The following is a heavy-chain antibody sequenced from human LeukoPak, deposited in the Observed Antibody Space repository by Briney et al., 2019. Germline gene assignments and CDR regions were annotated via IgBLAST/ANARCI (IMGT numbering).Heavy chain of an antibody. CDR3: ARHHRSGSGGTYFDY. Sequence: SETLSLTCSVSGGSISGYYWDWIRQSPGKEPEWIGFIHSSGGTHYSASLESRVTLSVDTSKNQFSLKVSSVTAADTAVYYCARHHRSGSGGTYFDYWGQGTLVTVSS. CDR1: GGSISGYY. V-gene: IGHV4-4*09. J-gene: IGHJ4*02. CDR2: IHSSGGT. D-gene: IGHD3-22*01.